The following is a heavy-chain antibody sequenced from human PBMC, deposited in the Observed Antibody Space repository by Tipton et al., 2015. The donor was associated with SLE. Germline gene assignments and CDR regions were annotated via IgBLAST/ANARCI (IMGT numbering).Heavy chain of an antibody. CDR1: GGSFSGYY. D-gene: IGHD2-2*01. CDR2: INHGGST. J-gene: IGHJ1*01. CDR3: ASGIPTMPLQH. Sequence: TLSLTCAVYGGSFSGYYWSWIRQPPGKGLEWIGEINHGGSTNYNPSLKSRVTISVDTSKNQFSLKLSSVTAADTAVYYCASGIPTMPLQHWGQGTLVTVSS. V-gene: IGHV4-34*01.